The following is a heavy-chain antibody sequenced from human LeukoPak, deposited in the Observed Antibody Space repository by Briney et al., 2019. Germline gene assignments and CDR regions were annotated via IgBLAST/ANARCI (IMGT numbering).Heavy chain of an antibody. CDR1: GDSVSSNSAA. Sequence: SQTLSLTCAIPGDSVSSNSAAWNWLRQSPSRGLEWLGRTYYRSKWYNDYAVSVKSRITINPDTSKNQFSLQLNSVTPEDTAVYYCARSLLGAVAGTIAYFDDGGQRTLVTVSS. D-gene: IGHD6-19*01. CDR2: TYYRSKWYN. V-gene: IGHV6-1*01. CDR3: ARSLLGAVAGTIAYFDD. J-gene: IGHJ4*02.